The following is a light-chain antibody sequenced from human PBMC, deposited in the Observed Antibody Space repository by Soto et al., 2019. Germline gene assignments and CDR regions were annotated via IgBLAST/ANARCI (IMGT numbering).Light chain of an antibody. CDR3: TSYTSSSTLV. CDR1: SNDVGGYTY. J-gene: IGLJ3*02. Sequence: QSALTQPASVSGSPGQSITISCTGTSNDVGGYTYVSWYQQHPGKVPKLMIFEVTNRPSGVSNRFSGSKSGNTASLTISGLQAEDEADYYCTSYTSSSTLVFGGGTKVTVL. CDR2: EVT. V-gene: IGLV2-14*01.